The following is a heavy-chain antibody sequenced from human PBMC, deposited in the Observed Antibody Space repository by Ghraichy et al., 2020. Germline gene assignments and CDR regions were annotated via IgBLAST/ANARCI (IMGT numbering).Heavy chain of an antibody. J-gene: IGHJ3*02. CDR3: ARDLWAFDI. CDR1: GFDVSINR. CDR2: IYSGGTT. V-gene: IGHV3-53*01. D-gene: IGHD2-21*01. Sequence: SCVGSGFDVSINRMSWVRQAPGQGLEWVSAIYSGGTTDYADSVKGRFTFSRDNSKNTVYLQMNSLRVDDTAVYYCARDLWAFDIWGQGTLVTVSS.